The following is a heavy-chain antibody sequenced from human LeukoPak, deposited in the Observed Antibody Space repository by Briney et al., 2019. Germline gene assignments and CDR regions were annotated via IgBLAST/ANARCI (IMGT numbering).Heavy chain of an antibody. CDR2: ISASGGST. CDR3: ATGIAAAGTLEYYYGMDV. CDR1: GFTFSTYA. D-gene: IGHD6-13*01. Sequence: AGGSLRLSCAASGFTFSTYAMSWVRQAPGKGLEWVSAISASGGSTYYADSVEGRFTISRDNSKNTLYLQMNSLRAEDTAVYYCATGIAAAGTLEYYYGMDVWGQGTTVTVSS. J-gene: IGHJ6*02. V-gene: IGHV3-23*01.